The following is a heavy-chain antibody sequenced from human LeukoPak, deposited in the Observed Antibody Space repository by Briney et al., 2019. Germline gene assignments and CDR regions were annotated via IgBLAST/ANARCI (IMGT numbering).Heavy chain of an antibody. CDR2: IRYDGSNK. CDR1: GFTFSSYG. V-gene: IGHV3-30*02. Sequence: GGSLRLSCAASGFTFSSYGMHWVRQAPGKGLEWVAFIRYDGSNKYYADSVKGRFTISRDNSKNTLYLQMNSLGAEDTAVYYCAKFGRPFDYWGQGTLVTVSS. J-gene: IGHJ4*02. CDR3: AKFGRPFDY. D-gene: IGHD1-1*01.